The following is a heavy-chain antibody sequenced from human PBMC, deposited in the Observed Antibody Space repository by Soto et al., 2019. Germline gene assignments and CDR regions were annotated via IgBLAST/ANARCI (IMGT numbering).Heavy chain of an antibody. CDR1: GGSVSSGGYY. CDR3: ARENFGAVVHDAFDL. CDR2: IYDTETA. Sequence: QVPLQESGPGLVKPSQTLSLTCSVSGGSVSSGGYYWNWIRQLPGKGLEWIGYIYDTETAYYNPSLQSRPSISLDTSKNQFALTLNSVPPADTAVYYCARENFGAVVHDAFDLWGQGTVVTVSS. D-gene: IGHD3-3*01. J-gene: IGHJ3*01. V-gene: IGHV4-31*02.